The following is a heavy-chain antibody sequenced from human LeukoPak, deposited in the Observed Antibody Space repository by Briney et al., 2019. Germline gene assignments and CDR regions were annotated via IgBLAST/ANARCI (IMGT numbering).Heavy chain of an antibody. V-gene: IGHV3-30*18. J-gene: IGHJ4*02. CDR2: ISYDGSRQ. CDR1: GFTFSGYG. CDR3: AKDLSRGDYGAYFDY. D-gene: IGHD4-17*01. Sequence: GGSLRLSCAASGFTFSGYGMHWVRQPPGKGLEWVALISYDGSRQFYADSVKGRFTISRDNSKSTLYLQMNSLRAEDTAVYYCAKDLSRGDYGAYFDYWGQGTLVTVSS.